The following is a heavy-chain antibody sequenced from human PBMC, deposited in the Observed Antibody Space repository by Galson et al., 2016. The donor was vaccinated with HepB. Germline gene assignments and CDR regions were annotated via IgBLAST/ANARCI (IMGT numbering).Heavy chain of an antibody. J-gene: IGHJ3*01. CDR3: VRVGTSWGGDAFDV. CDR1: GFMFSDYY. Sequence: SLRLSCAASGFMFSDYYMDWVRQAPGKGLEWVGRVRHRARSYTTEYAASVTGRFTISRDDSRNSLFLQMKSLKPADTAVYYCVRVGTSWGGDAFDVWGQGTMVTVAS. V-gene: IGHV3-72*01. CDR2: VRHRARSYTT. D-gene: IGHD2-21*01.